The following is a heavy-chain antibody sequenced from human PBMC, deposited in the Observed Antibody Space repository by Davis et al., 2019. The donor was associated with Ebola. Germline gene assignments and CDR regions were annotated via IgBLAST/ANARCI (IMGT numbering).Heavy chain of an antibody. CDR3: ARGRRRYCSGTSCYAANFDY. Sequence: PGGSLRLSCAASGFTFSDYYMSWIRPAPGKGLEWVSYISSSGTYTNYADSVKGRFTISGDNAKNSLYLQMNSLRAEDTAVYYCARGRRRYCSGTSCYAANFDYWGQGTLVTVSS. D-gene: IGHD2-2*01. CDR2: ISSSGTYT. J-gene: IGHJ4*02. V-gene: IGHV3-11*06. CDR1: GFTFSDYY.